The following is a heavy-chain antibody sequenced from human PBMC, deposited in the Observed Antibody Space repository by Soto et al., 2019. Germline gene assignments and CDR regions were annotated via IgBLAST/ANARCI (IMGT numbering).Heavy chain of an antibody. CDR2: ISYDGSNK. CDR1: GFTFSSYG. CDR3: ARRNMFDY. J-gene: IGHJ4*02. Sequence: GGSLRLSCAASGFTFSSYGMHWVRQAPGKGLEWVAVISYDGSNKYYADSVKGRFTISRDNAKNSLYLQMNSLRAEDTAVYYCARRNMFDYWGQGALVTVSS. V-gene: IGHV3-30*03.